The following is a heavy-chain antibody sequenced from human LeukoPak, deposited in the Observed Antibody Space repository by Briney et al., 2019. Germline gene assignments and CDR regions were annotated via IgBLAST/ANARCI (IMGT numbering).Heavy chain of an antibody. CDR2: ISPSGDIT. Sequence: GGSLRLSCTVSGFTVSSNSMSWVRQAPGKGLEWVSGISPSGDITYYTDSVRGRFTISRDNSKNTLYVQMKSLRAEDTAVYYCAKDFVVVPGNVNYFDYWGQGTLVTVSS. V-gene: IGHV3-23*01. CDR1: GFTVSSNS. CDR3: AKDFVVVPGNVNYFDY. D-gene: IGHD2-21*02. J-gene: IGHJ4*02.